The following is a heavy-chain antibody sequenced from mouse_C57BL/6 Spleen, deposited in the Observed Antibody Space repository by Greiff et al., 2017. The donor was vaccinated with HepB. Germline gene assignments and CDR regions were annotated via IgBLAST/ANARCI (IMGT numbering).Heavy chain of an antibody. V-gene: IGHV1-7*01. J-gene: IGHJ4*01. CDR2: INPSSGYT. D-gene: IGHD2-3*01. Sequence: VQLQQSGAELAKPGASVKLSCKASGYTFTSYWMHWVKQRPGQGLEWIGYINPSSGYTKYNQKFKDKATLTADKSSSTAYMQLSSLTYEDSAVYYCARSDDGYYGGYYYAMDYWGQGTSVRLL. CDR1: GYTFTSYW. CDR3: ARSDDGYYGGYYYAMDY.